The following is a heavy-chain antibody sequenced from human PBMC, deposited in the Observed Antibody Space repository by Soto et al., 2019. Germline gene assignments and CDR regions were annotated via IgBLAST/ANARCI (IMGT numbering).Heavy chain of an antibody. D-gene: IGHD2-15*01. CDR3: ARLGRRFRTGVGRYCSGGSCYSTLDP. Sequence: QVQLQQWGAGLLKPSETLSLTCAVYGGSFSGYYWSWIRQPPGKGLEWIGEINHSGSTNYNPSLKSRVAISVDTSKNQFSLKLSSVTAADTAVYYCARLGRRFRTGVGRYCSGGSCYSTLDPWGQGTLVTVSS. J-gene: IGHJ5*02. V-gene: IGHV4-34*01. CDR2: INHSGST. CDR1: GGSFSGYY.